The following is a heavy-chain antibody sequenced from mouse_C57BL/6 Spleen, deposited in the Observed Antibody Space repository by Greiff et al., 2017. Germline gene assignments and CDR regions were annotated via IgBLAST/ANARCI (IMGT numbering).Heavy chain of an antibody. CDR3: AITGDWFAY. J-gene: IGHJ3*01. V-gene: IGHV1-64*01. Sequence: QVQLQQPGAELVKPGASVKLSCKASGYTFTSYWMHWVKQRPGQGLEWIGMIHPNSGSTNYNEKFKSKATLTVDKSSSTAYMQLSSLTSEDCAVYDWAITGDWFAYWGQGTLVTVSA. D-gene: IGHD4-1*01. CDR1: GYTFTSYW. CDR2: IHPNSGST.